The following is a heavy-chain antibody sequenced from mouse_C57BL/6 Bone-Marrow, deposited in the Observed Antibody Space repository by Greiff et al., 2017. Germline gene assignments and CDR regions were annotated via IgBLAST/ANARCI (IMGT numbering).Heavy chain of an antibody. CDR1: GYTFTNYW. D-gene: IGHD2-4*01. CDR2: MHPNGGSP. V-gene: IGHV1-64*01. Sequence: QVQLQQPGPELVKPGASVTLSCKASGYTFTNYWMHWVKQRPGQGLEWIGMMHPNGGSPDYNEKFKSEATLSVDKSSRTAYMELSSLTSEDSAVYYCARSYDYDDYTMDYWGQGTSVTVSS. J-gene: IGHJ4*01. CDR3: ARSYDYDDYTMDY.